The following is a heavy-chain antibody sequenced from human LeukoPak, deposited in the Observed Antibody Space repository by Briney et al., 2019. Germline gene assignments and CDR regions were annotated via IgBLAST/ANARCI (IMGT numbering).Heavy chain of an antibody. J-gene: IGHJ6*02. Sequence: GESLKISCKGSGYSFTSYWISWVRQMPGKGLEWMGRIDPSDSYTNYSPSFRGHVTISADKSISTAYLQWSSLKASDTAMYYCAIASVRGDLEYYYYGMDVWGQGTTVTVSS. D-gene: IGHD3-10*01. CDR1: GYSFTSYW. CDR2: IDPSDSYT. V-gene: IGHV5-10-1*01. CDR3: AIASVRGDLEYYYYGMDV.